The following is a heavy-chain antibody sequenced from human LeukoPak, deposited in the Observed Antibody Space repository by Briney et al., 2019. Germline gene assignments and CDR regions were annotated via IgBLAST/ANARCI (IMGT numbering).Heavy chain of an antibody. J-gene: IGHJ6*04. CDR1: GFILSNYW. D-gene: IGHD3-10*02. CDR3: AELGITMIGGV. CDR2: ISSSGSTI. Sequence: GGSLRLSCEISGFILSNYWMSWVLQAPGKGLEWVSYISSSGSTIYYADSVKGRFTISRDNAKNSLYLQMNSLRAEDTAVYYCAELGITMIGGVWGKGTTVTISS. V-gene: IGHV3-48*03.